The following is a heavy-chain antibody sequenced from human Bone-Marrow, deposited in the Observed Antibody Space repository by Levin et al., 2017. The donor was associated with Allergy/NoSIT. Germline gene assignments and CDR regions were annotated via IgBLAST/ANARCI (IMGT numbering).Heavy chain of an antibody. Sequence: PSETLSLTCTVSGGSIGSSDYYWSWIRQTPGKGLEWIGCIYYIGHTYYDRSLRSRVTISVDTSKNQLSLKLRSVTAAETAVYYCARGGMFYHDSSGYPFDYWGQGTQVTVSS. CDR2: IYYIGHT. CDR3: ARGGMFYHDSSGYPFDY. J-gene: IGHJ4*02. D-gene: IGHD3-22*01. V-gene: IGHV4-30-4*01. CDR1: GGSIGSSDYY.